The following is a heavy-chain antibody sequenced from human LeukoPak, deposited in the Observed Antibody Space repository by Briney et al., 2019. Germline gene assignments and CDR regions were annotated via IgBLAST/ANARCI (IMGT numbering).Heavy chain of an antibody. D-gene: IGHD5-12*01. J-gene: IGHJ4*02. Sequence: PGGSLRLSCAVSGFTFSDYYMTWVRQAPGKGLEWLSYISGNSGDINYLDSVRGRFTISRDNAKNSLYLQMNSLRVEDTAVYYCARGTEWLRLFDYWGQGTLVTVSS. V-gene: IGHV3-11*05. CDR1: GFTFSDYY. CDR2: ISGNSGDI. CDR3: ARGTEWLRLFDY.